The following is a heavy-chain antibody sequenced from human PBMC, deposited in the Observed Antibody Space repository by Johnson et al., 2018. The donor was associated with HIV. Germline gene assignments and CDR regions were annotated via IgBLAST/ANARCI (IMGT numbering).Heavy chain of an antibody. Sequence: QVQLVESGGGLVHPGGSLRLSCAASGFTVSSNYMSWVRQAPGKGLEWVAFIRYDGSNKYYADSVKGRFTISREDAKNSLYLQMNSLSAGDTAVYYCARNQGRRNYYDAFDIWGQGTMVTVSS. CDR3: ARNQGRRNYYDAFDI. V-gene: IGHV3-33*08. D-gene: IGHD1-7*01. CDR2: IRYDGSNK. CDR1: GFTVSSNY. J-gene: IGHJ3*02.